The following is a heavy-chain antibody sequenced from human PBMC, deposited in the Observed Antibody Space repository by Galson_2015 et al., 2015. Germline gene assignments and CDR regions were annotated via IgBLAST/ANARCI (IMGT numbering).Heavy chain of an antibody. CDR3: AHRNDYDVLASSMDY. CDR2: IYGNGDK. V-gene: IGHV2-5*01. J-gene: IGHJ4*02. Sequence: PALVNPTQALTLPCTFSGFSISTRGVGVGWIRQPPGKALEWLALIYGNGDKRYSPSLKSRLTITKATSKNQVVLTMTNMDPVDTATYYCAHRNDYDVLASSMDYWGQGTLVTVSS. CDR1: GFSISTRGVG. D-gene: IGHD3/OR15-3a*01.